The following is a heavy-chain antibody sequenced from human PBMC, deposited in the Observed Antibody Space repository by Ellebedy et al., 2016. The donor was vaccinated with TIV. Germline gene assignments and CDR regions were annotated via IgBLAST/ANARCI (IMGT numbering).Heavy chain of an antibody. V-gene: IGHV3-30*04. Sequence: GESLKISCTASGFTLSTYAIHWVRQAPGKGLEWVAVISFDGTNKYYADSVKGRFTISRDNSQDTVHLQMHSLRAEDTAVYYCTKRGVAWAAFDIWGPGTLVTVSS. CDR3: TKRGVAWAAFDI. CDR2: ISFDGTNK. D-gene: IGHD7-27*01. J-gene: IGHJ3*02. CDR1: GFTLSTYA.